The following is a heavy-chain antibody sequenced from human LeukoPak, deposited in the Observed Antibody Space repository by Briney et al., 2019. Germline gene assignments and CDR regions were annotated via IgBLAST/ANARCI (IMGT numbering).Heavy chain of an antibody. CDR1: GYSFSNYW. CDR2: IYPSDSDT. Sequence: GESLKISCKGSGYSFSNYWIGWVRQMPGKGLEWMGIIYPSDSDTRYSPSFQGQVTISADKSISTACLQWSSLKASDTAMYYCARPQVPSDYDPTIDAFDIWGQGTMVTVSS. D-gene: IGHD3-22*01. V-gene: IGHV5-51*01. J-gene: IGHJ3*02. CDR3: ARPQVPSDYDPTIDAFDI.